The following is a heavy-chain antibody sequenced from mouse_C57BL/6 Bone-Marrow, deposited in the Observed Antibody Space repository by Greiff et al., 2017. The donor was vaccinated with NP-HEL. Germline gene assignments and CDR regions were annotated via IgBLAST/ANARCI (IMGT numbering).Heavy chain of an antibody. CDR2: IDPANGNT. V-gene: IGHV14-3*01. Sequence: VQLKESVAELVRPGASVKLSCTASGFTIKNSYMNWVKQRPEQGLEWIGRIDPANGNTKYAPKFKGKATITADTSSNPAYLQLSSLTSEDTAILYCAIGKYWYFDVWGTGTTVTVSS. CDR1: GFTIKNSY. CDR3: AIGKYWYFDV. J-gene: IGHJ1*03. D-gene: IGHD2-1*01.